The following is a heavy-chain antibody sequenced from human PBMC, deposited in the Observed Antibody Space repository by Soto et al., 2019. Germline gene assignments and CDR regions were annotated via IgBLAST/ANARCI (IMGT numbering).Heavy chain of an antibody. Sequence: HPGGSLRLSCAASGFTLSSYWMHWVRQAPGKGLVWVSRINSDGSSTSYADSVKGRFTISRDNAKNTLYLQMNSLRAEDTAVYYCARARKGIAAAGTKFYPDVLYWGQGTLVTVSS. CDR3: ARARKGIAAAGTKFYPDVLY. CDR1: GFTLSSYW. J-gene: IGHJ4*02. V-gene: IGHV3-74*01. CDR2: INSDGSST. D-gene: IGHD6-13*01.